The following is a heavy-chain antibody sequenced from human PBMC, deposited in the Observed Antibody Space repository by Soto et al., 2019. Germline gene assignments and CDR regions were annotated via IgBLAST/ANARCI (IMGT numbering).Heavy chain of an antibody. CDR3: ASPKIASYNWFDP. V-gene: IGHV4-39*01. CDR1: GGSISSSSYY. D-gene: IGHD3-3*02. J-gene: IGHJ5*02. Sequence: SETLSLTCTVSGGSISSSSYYWVLIRQPPGKGLEWIGSIYYSGSTYYNPSLKSRVTISVDTSKSQFSLKLTSVTAADTAVYYCASPKIASYNWFDPWGQGTLVTVSS. CDR2: IYYSGST.